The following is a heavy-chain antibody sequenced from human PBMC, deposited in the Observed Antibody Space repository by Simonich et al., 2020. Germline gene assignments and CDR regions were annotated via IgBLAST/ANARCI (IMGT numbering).Heavy chain of an antibody. CDR2: SSSSISYI. J-gene: IGHJ4*02. CDR1: GFTFSSYS. Sequence: EVQLVESGGGLVKPGGSLRLSCAASGFTFSSYSMNWVRQAPGKGLEWVYYSSSSISYIYYAYAVKGRVTISRDNAKNSLYLQRNSLRAEDTAVYYCARANERDYWGQGTLVTVSS. CDR3: ARANERDY. V-gene: IGHV3-21*01. D-gene: IGHD1-1*01.